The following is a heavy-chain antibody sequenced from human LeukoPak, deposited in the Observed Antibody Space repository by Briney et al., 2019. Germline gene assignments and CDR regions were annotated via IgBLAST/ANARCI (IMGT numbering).Heavy chain of an antibody. V-gene: IGHV4-39*07. CDR2: IYYSGST. D-gene: IGHD6-13*01. CDR3: ARGVSKAGHFDY. CDR1: GGSISSSSYY. J-gene: IGHJ4*02. Sequence: SETLSLTCTVSGGSISSSSYYWGWIRQPPGKGLEWIGSIYYSGSTYYNPSLKSRVTISVDTSKNQFSLKLSSVTAADTAVYYCARGVSKAGHFDYWGQGTLVTVSS.